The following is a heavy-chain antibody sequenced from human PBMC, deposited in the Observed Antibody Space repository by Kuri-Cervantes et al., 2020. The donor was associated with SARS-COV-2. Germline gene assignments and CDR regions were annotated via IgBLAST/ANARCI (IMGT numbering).Heavy chain of an antibody. J-gene: IGHJ5*02. CDR1: GSTFSGSA. Sequence: SVKVSCKASGSTFSGSAIQWVRQARGQRLEWIGWIVVGSGNTDYAREFQERVTITRDMSTTTVYMELSGLRSDDTAMYYCAPFYYRSINNWSDLWGQGTQVTVSS. CDR3: APFYYRSINNWSDL. D-gene: IGHD3-10*01. CDR2: IVVGSGNT. V-gene: IGHV1-58*02.